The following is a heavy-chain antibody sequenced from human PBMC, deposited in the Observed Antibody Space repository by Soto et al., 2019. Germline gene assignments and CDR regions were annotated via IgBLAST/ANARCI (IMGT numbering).Heavy chain of an antibody. CDR3: ARDLGGGATTRLRVYFDY. CDR1: GFTFSDYY. D-gene: IGHD1-26*01. CDR2: ISNSGSSI. V-gene: IGHV3-11*01. J-gene: IGHJ4*02. Sequence: QVQLVESGGGLVKPGGSLRLSCAASGFTFSDYYMSWIRQAPGKGLEWVSYISNSGSSIYYADSAKGRFTISRDNAKNSLYLQMNSLRPEDTAVYCCARDLGGGATTRLRVYFDYWGQGTLVTVSS.